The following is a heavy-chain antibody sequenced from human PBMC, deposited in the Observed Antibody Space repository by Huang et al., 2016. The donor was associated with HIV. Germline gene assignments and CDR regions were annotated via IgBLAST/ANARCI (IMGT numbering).Heavy chain of an antibody. Sequence: EVQLVESGGGLVQPGGSLRLSCAASGFTFSSYWMHWVRQAQGKGVVGVSSINSDGSTSGYADSGKGRFTSSRDNAKDTLYLQMNRLRAEDTAVYYCVRDPRIQSWLNYFDYWGQGTLVSVSS. CDR2: INSDGSTS. D-gene: IGHD3-22*01. V-gene: IGHV3-74*01. CDR1: GFTFSSYW. CDR3: VRDPRIQSWLNYFDY. J-gene: IGHJ4*02.